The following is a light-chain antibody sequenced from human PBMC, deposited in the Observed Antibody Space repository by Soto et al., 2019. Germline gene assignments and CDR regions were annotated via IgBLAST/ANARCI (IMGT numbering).Light chain of an antibody. V-gene: IGKV3-20*01. CDR3: QQYGSSPPWT. Sequence: EIVLTQSPGTLSLSPGERATLSCRASQSVSSSFLAWYQQKPGQAPRLLIYGASSRATGISDRFSGSGSGTDVTLPISRLEPEDFAVYYCQQYGSSPPWTFGQGTKVEI. CDR1: QSVSSSF. CDR2: GAS. J-gene: IGKJ1*01.